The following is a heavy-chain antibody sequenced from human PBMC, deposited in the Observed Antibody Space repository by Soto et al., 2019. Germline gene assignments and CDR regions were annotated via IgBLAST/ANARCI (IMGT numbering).Heavy chain of an antibody. CDR3: AKDLRFLEWLPQPLFDY. J-gene: IGHJ4*02. D-gene: IGHD3-3*01. CDR1: GFTFSSYG. CDR2: ISYDGSNK. V-gene: IGHV3-30*18. Sequence: QPGGSLRLSCAASGFTFSSYGMHWVSQATGKGLEWVAVISYDGSNKYYTDSVKGRFTISRDNSKNTLYLQMNSLRAEDTAVYYRAKDLRFLEWLPQPLFDYWGQGTLVTVS.